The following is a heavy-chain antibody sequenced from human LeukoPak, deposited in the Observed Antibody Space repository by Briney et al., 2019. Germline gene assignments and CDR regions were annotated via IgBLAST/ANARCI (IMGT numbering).Heavy chain of an antibody. D-gene: IGHD3-3*01. CDR3: ARRITIFGVVIDRLDAFDI. J-gene: IGHJ3*02. Sequence: GESLKISCKGSGYSFTSYWIGWVRQMPGKGLEWMGIIYPGDSDTRYSPSFQGQVTISADKSISTAYLQWSSLKASDTAMYYCARRITIFGVVIDRLDAFDIWGQGTMVTVSS. CDR2: IYPGDSDT. CDR1: GYSFTSYW. V-gene: IGHV5-51*01.